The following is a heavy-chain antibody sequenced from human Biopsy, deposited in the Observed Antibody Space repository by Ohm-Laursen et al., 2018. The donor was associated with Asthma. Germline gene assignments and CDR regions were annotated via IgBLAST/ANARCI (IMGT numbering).Heavy chain of an antibody. J-gene: IGHJ6*02. D-gene: IGHD6-19*01. CDR1: GGTFSNFA. Sequence: KVASGAPGGTFSNFAVSWGRQAPGQGLEWLGGIMTVFGTTHYAQKFQGRVTITADESPSTAYMEVTSLGSEDTAIYYCARCQVGYSSGWSLLLKKIYYSGMDVWGQGTAVTVSS. CDR2: IMTVFGTT. V-gene: IGHV1-69*01. CDR3: ARCQVGYSSGWSLLLKKIYYSGMDV.